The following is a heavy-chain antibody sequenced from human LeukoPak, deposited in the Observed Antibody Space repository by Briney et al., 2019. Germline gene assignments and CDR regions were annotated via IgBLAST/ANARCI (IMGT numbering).Heavy chain of an antibody. CDR2: INNDGSDT. Sequence: GGSLRLSRAASGFTLSAYWMYWVRQAPGKGPVWDAFINNDGSDTNYADSVKGRFTISRDNAENTLYLQMNSLRVEDTAVYYCARGGFMHALDIWGQGIKVTVSS. CDR3: ARGGFMHALDI. D-gene: IGHD3-16*01. J-gene: IGHJ3*02. V-gene: IGHV3-74*01. CDR1: GFTLSAYW.